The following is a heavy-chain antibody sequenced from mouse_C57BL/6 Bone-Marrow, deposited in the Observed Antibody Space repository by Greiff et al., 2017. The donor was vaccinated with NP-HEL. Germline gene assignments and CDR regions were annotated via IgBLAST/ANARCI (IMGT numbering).Heavy chain of an antibody. CDR3: AKRFTLYYYAMDY. CDR2: IYPGSGST. V-gene: IGHV1-55*01. J-gene: IGHJ4*01. D-gene: IGHD6-5*01. CDR1: GYTFTSYW. Sequence: VKLQQPGAELVKPGASVKMSCKASGYTFTSYWITWVKQRPGQGLEWVGDIYPGSGSTNYNEKFKSKATLTVDTSSSTAYMQLSSLTSEDSAVYYCAKRFTLYYYAMDYWGQGTSVTVSS.